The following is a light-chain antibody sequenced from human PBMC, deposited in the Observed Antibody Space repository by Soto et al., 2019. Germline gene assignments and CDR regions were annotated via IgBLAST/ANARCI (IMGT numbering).Light chain of an antibody. CDR3: HHRRYRPPLT. Sequence: VLTQSPATLYLSPGARDTLSCRASQSVNTYLAWYQQRPGQAPRLIIYDAATRAAGIPARVSGSGSGTDYTLTLSRLCLEVFAVYYRHHRRYRPPLTFGVGSVVAIK. CDR1: QSVNTY. CDR2: DAA. V-gene: IGKV3-11*01. J-gene: IGKJ4*01.